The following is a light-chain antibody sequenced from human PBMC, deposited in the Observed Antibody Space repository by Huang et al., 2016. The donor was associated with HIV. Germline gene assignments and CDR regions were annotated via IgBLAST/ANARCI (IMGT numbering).Light chain of an antibody. CDR2: EIS. J-gene: IGKJ1*01. Sequence: DIQMTQSPSTLSAFVGDRLTTTCRASQNISSWLAWYQQKPGKAPRLRIYEISSLESGVPSRLSGSGSGTEFTLTISSLQPDDIGTYYCQYGETFGQGSKVEVK. V-gene: IGKV1-5*03. CDR1: QNISSW. CDR3: QYGET.